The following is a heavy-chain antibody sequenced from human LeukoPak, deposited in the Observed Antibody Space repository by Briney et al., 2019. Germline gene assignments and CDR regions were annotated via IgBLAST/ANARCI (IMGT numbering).Heavy chain of an antibody. CDR2: ISGNGGST. J-gene: IGHJ4*02. D-gene: IGHD6-19*01. CDR3: AKDYRGTGQWLVVGIDY. Sequence: PGGSLRLSCAGSGFTFSSYAMNWVRQAPGKGLEWVAGISGNGGSTYYADSVKGRFTISRDNSKNTLYLQMNSLRAEDTAVYYCAKDYRGTGQWLVVGIDYWGQGTMVTVSS. V-gene: IGHV3-23*01. CDR1: GFTFSSYA.